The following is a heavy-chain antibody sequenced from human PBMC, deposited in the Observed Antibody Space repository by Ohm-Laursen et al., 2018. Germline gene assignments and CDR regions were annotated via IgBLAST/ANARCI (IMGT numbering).Heavy chain of an antibody. CDR1: GGSISGYY. Sequence: GTLSLTCYVSGGSISGYYWSWIRQTAGKGLEWIGRIHSSGSTNYNPSLQSRVTMSEDTSTNQFSLRLSSVTAADTAVYFCARRDITKAFNIWGQGTLVTVSS. CDR3: ARRDITKAFNI. V-gene: IGHV4-4*07. J-gene: IGHJ3*02. D-gene: IGHD2-21*02. CDR2: IHSSGST.